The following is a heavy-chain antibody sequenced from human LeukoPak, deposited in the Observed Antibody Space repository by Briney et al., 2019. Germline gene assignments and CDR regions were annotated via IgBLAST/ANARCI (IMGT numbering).Heavy chain of an antibody. Sequence: SETLSLTCTDSGGSISSYYWSWIRQPPGKGLEWIGYIYYSGSTNYNPSLKSRVTISVDTSKNQFSLKLSSVTAADTAVYYCARETSQKGAHYMDVWGKGTTVTVSS. D-gene: IGHD3-16*01. CDR1: GGSISSYY. CDR2: IYYSGST. CDR3: ARETSQKGAHYMDV. V-gene: IGHV4-59*01. J-gene: IGHJ6*03.